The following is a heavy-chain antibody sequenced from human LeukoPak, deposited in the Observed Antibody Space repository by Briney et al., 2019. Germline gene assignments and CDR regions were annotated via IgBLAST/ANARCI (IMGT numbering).Heavy chain of an antibody. D-gene: IGHD3-10*01. Sequence: QTGGSLRLSCAASGFTFSTFAMIWVRQPPGKGLEWVSSIFPSGGEIHYADSVRGRFTISRDNSKNTLYLQMNSLRAEDTAVYYCVRGNWFDPWGQGTLVTVSS. CDR1: GFTFSTFA. J-gene: IGHJ5*02. CDR2: IFPSGGEI. CDR3: VRGNWFDP. V-gene: IGHV3-23*01.